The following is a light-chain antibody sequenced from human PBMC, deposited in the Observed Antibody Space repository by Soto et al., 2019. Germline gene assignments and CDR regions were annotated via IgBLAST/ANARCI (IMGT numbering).Light chain of an antibody. CDR2: EVS. V-gene: IGLV2-23*02. CDR3: WSYASSSTYV. J-gene: IGLJ1*01. Sequence: QSALTQPASVSGSPGQSVTITCTGTSRNVGLYQAISWYQQHPGKAPKLILYEVSQRPSGVSNRFSGSKYGNTASLTISALQPEAEADYFCWSYASSSTYVFGTGTKVTGL. CDR1: SRNVGLYQA.